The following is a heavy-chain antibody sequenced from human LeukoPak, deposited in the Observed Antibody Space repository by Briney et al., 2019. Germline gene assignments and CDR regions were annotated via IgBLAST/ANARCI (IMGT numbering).Heavy chain of an antibody. CDR1: GGSISRRRHY. D-gene: IGHD3-22*01. Sequence: SDTQSLTCTLSGGSISRRRHYCGSSRQPPGEVLDWDGNILYRGSTNYIPSLKIRDNLSVYTHNNQSSLKLSSVTAPDTPVYFCVRRVAGSGYRDSWGQGTLVTVSS. CDR2: ILYRGST. CDR3: VRRVAGSGYRDS. J-gene: IGHJ5*02. V-gene: IGHV4-39*01.